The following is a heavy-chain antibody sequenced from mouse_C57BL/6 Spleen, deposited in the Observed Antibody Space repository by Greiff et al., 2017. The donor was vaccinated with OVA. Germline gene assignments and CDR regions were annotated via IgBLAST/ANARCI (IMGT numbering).Heavy chain of an antibody. Sequence: VQLQQPGAELVMPGASVKLSCKASGYTFTSYWMHWVKQRPGQGLEWIGEIDPSDSYTNYNQKFKGKSTLTADKSSSTAYMQLSSLTSEDSAVYYCARAPYDYGSSPYAMDYWGQGTSVTVSS. V-gene: IGHV1-69*01. D-gene: IGHD1-1*01. CDR3: ARAPYDYGSSPYAMDY. J-gene: IGHJ4*01. CDR1: GYTFTSYW. CDR2: IDPSDSYT.